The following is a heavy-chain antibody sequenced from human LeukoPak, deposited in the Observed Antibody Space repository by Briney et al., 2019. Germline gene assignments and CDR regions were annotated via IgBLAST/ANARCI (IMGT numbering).Heavy chain of an antibody. Sequence: GRSLRLSCAASGFTFSSHAMHWVRQAPGKGLEWVAVLSSDGSNKFYADSVKGRLTISRDDSKNTLFLQMNSLRSEDTALYYCARDRIDSSGYPNWFDPWGQGTLVTVSS. D-gene: IGHD3-22*01. CDR2: LSSDGSNK. CDR3: ARDRIDSSGYPNWFDP. J-gene: IGHJ5*02. V-gene: IGHV3-30-3*01. CDR1: GFTFSSHA.